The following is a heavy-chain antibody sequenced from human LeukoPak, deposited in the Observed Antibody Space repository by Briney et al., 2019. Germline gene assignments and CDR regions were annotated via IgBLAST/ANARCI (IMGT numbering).Heavy chain of an antibody. CDR2: IIPIFGTA. CDR3: ARVKYYDSSFDP. CDR1: GGTFSSYA. Sequence: SVKVSCKASGGTFSSYAISWVRQAPGQGLEWMGGIIPIFGTANYAQKFQGRVTMTRDTSISTAYMELSRLRSDDTAVYYCARVKYYDSSFDPWGQGTLVTVSS. D-gene: IGHD3-22*01. V-gene: IGHV1-69*05. J-gene: IGHJ5*02.